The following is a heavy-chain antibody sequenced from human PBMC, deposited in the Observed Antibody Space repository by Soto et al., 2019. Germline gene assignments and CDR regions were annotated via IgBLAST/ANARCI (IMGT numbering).Heavy chain of an antibody. CDR2: ISAYNGNT. Sequence: QVQLVQSGAEVKKPGASVKVSCKASGYTFTSYGISWLRQAPGHGLEWMEWISAYNGNTNYAQKLQGSVTLTTDTSTSTAYMELRSLRADDSAVYYCASNADIEAAGTYYYCMDVWGHGTTVTVSS. J-gene: IGHJ6*01. CDR3: ASNADIEAAGTYYYCMDV. V-gene: IGHV1-18*01. CDR1: GYTFTSYG. D-gene: IGHD6-13*01.